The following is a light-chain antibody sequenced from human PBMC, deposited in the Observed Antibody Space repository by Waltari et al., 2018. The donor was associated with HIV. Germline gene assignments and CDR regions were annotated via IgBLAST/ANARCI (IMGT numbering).Light chain of an antibody. V-gene: IGLV2-14*01. J-gene: IGLJ3*02. CDR1: SSDVGGYNY. Sequence: QSALTQPASVSGSPGQSITFSCTGTSSDVGGYNYVSWYQQHPGKAPKLMIYEVSNRPSGVSNRFSGSKSGNTASLTISGLQAEDEADYYCSSYTSSSTLVFGGGT. CDR3: SSYTSSSTLV. CDR2: EVS.